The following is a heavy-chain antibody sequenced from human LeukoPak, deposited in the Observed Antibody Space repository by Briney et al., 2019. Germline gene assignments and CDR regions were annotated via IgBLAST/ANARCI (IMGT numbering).Heavy chain of an antibody. J-gene: IGHJ3*02. V-gene: IGHV4-34*01. CDR3: ARGNRPYGEHEAFDI. D-gene: IGHD3-10*01. Sequence: SETLSLTCAVYDESFSGYYCSWIRQPPRKGLEWLGEIDHSGSTNYNPSLQSRVTISVDTSKNQFSLKVSSVSAADTAVYYCARGNRPYGEHEAFDIWGHGTTVTVS. CDR2: IDHSGST. CDR1: DESFSGYY.